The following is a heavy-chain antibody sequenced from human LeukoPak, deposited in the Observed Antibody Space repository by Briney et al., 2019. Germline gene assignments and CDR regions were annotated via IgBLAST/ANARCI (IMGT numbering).Heavy chain of an antibody. CDR1: GGTFSSYA. D-gene: IGHD2-2*01. CDR3: ARVCSTSCDSSWGALLYWYFDL. J-gene: IGHJ2*01. CDR2: IIPIFGTA. V-gene: IGHV1-69*13. Sequence: GASVKVSCKASGGTFSSYAISWVRQAPGQGLEWMGGIIPIFGTANYAQKFQGRVTITADESTSTAYMELSSLRSEDTAVYYCARVCSTSCDSSWGALLYWYFDLWGRGTLVTVSS.